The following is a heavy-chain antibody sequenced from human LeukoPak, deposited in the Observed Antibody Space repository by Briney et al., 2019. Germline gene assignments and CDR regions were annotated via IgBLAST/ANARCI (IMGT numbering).Heavy chain of an antibody. D-gene: IGHD6-19*01. V-gene: IGHV1-24*01. Sequence: EASGKVSCKVSGYTLTELSMHWVRQAPGKGLEWMGGFDPEDGETIYAQKFQGRVTMTEDTSTDTAYMELSSLRSEDTAVYYCATSAVAGSYWYFDLWGRGTLVTVSS. J-gene: IGHJ2*01. CDR3: ATSAVAGSYWYFDL. CDR1: GYTLTELS. CDR2: FDPEDGET.